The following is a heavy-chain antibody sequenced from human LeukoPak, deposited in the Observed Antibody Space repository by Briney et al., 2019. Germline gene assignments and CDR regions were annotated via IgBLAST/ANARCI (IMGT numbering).Heavy chain of an antibody. Sequence: ASVKVSCKASGYTFGTYDINWVRQVTGQGLEWMGWMNPNSGNTGYAQNIQGRVTMTRNTSINTAYMELSSLRSEDTAVYYCARGPSRDYGSGSSWFDPWGQGTLVTVSS. D-gene: IGHD3-10*01. J-gene: IGHJ5*02. CDR3: ARGPSRDYGSGSSWFDP. CDR1: GYTFGTYD. CDR2: MNPNSGNT. V-gene: IGHV1-8*01.